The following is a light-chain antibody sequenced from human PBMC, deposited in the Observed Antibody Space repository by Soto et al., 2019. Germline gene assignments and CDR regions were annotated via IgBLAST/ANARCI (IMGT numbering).Light chain of an antibody. Sequence: QSVLTQPPSVSGAPGQRVTISCTGGSSNIGAGYDVHWYQQLPGTAPKLLIYGNSNRPSGVPDRFSGSKSGTSASLAITGLQAEDEADYYCPSSDSSLSATYVFRTGTKVTVL. CDR1: SSNIGAGYD. J-gene: IGLJ1*01. CDR3: PSSDSSLSATYV. CDR2: GNS. V-gene: IGLV1-40*01.